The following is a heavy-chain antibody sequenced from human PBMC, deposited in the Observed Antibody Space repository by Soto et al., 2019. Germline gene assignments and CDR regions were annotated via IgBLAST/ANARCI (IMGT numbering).Heavy chain of an antibody. Sequence: GGSLRLSCAASGFTLNSYWMHWVRQTPGKGLVWVSRFNGDGSGTDYADSVKGRFTISRDNAKNTLYLQMNSLRVEDTAVYYCARDPRRGGLVIDIWGQGT. CDR2: FNGDGSGT. D-gene: IGHD6-6*01. CDR3: ARDPRRGGLVIDI. V-gene: IGHV3-74*01. J-gene: IGHJ3*02. CDR1: GFTLNSYW.